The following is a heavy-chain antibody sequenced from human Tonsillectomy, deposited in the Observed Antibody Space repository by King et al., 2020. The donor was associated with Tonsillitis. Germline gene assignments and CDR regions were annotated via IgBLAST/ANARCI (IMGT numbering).Heavy chain of an antibody. CDR2: LSYDGRLE. J-gene: IGHJ4*02. CDR1: GFRFSDYG. D-gene: IGHD4-17*01. CDR3: ARDPRALGVTTVYYFDY. V-gene: IGHV3-30*03. Sequence: VQLVESGGGVVQPGRSLRLSCEVSGFRFSDYGMHWVRQAPGKGLEWLAVLSYDGRLEYYIDSVKGRFTISRDNSKNTMYLQMHSLRAEDTAVYYCARDPRALGVTTVYYFDYWGQGALVTVS.